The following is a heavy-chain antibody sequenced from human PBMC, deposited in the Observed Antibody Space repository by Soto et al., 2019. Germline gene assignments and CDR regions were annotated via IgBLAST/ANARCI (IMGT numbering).Heavy chain of an antibody. CDR2: TRNKANSYTT. D-gene: IGHD1-26*01. V-gene: IGHV3-72*01. CDR1: GFTFSDHY. CDR3: ARAPKRVGAYYYFDY. Sequence: GWSLRLSCAASGFTFSDHYMDWVRQAPGKGLEWVGRTRNKANSYTTEYAASVEGRFTISRDDSKNSLYLQMNSLKTEDTAVYYCARAPKRVGAYYYFDYWGQGTLVTVSS. J-gene: IGHJ4*02.